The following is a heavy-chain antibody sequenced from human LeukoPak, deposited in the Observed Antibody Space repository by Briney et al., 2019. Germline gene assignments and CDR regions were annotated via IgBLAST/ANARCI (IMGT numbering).Heavy chain of an antibody. J-gene: IGHJ6*03. CDR2: INDNGAGT. CDR1: GFIVSKNY. Sequence: GGSLRLSCAASGFIVSKNYMSWVRQAPGKGLKWVSTINDNGAGTYYADSVKGRFTISRDNSYNTVSLQMNSLRDEDTGVYYCAKGLRTGVGPYMGYHYYMDVWGKGATVTVSS. CDR3: AKGLRTGVGPYMGYHYYMDV. V-gene: IGHV3-23*01. D-gene: IGHD3-16*01.